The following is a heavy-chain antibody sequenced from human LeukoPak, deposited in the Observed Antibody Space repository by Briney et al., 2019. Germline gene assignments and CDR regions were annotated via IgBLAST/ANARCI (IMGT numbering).Heavy chain of an antibody. CDR1: GGTFSSYA. CDR3: ARDSSIAAPRRGDYYYYGMDV. D-gene: IGHD6-6*01. Sequence: ASVKVSCKASGGTFSSYAISWVRQAPGQGLEWMGRFIPILGIANYAQKFQGRVTITADKSTSTAYMELSSLRSEDTAVYYCARDSSIAAPRRGDYYYYGMDVWGQGTTVTVSS. J-gene: IGHJ6*02. V-gene: IGHV1-69*04. CDR2: FIPILGIA.